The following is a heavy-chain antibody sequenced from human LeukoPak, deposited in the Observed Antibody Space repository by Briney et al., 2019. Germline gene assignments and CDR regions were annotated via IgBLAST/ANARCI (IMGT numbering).Heavy chain of an antibody. CDR2: ISWNSGSI. CDR1: GFTFDDYA. J-gene: IGHJ4*02. Sequence: GGSLRLSCAASGFTFDDYAMHWVRQAPGKGLEWVSGISWNSGSIGYADTVKGRFTISRDNAKNSLYLQMNSLRAEDTALYYCAKVYDILTGYSSFDYWGQGTLVTVSS. V-gene: IGHV3-9*01. D-gene: IGHD3-9*01. CDR3: AKVYDILTGYSSFDY.